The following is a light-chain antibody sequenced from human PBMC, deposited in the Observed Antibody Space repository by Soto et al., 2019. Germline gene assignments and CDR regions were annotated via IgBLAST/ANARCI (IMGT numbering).Light chain of an antibody. CDR3: SSYTISNTLVV. Sequence: QSALTQPASVSRSPGQSITISCTGTTRDVGSYIYVSWYQQHPGKAPKLMIYDVSNRPSGVSNRFSGSKSGNTASLTISGLQAEDEADYYCSSYTISNTLVVFGGGTKVTVL. V-gene: IGLV2-14*01. J-gene: IGLJ3*02. CDR1: TRDVGSYIY. CDR2: DVS.